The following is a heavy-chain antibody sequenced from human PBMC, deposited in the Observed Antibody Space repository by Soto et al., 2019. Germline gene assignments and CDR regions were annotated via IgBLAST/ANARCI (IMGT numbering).Heavy chain of an antibody. CDR2: IYYSGST. V-gene: IGHV4-61*01. J-gene: IGHJ5*02. Sequence: SETLSLTCSVPGGSISSSSYYRSWIRQPPGKGLEWIGYIYYSGSTNYNPSLKSRVTISVDTSKNQFSLKLSSVTAADTAVYYCARDVTLVRDNWFDPWGQGTLVTVSS. D-gene: IGHD3-10*01. CDR1: GGSISSSSYY. CDR3: ARDVTLVRDNWFDP.